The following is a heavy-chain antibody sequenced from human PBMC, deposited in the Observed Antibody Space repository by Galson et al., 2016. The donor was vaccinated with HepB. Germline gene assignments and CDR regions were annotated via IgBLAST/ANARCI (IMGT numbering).Heavy chain of an antibody. CDR3: ARDEGGYNGYDSYYFDF. Sequence: SLRLSCATSGFTFNSHSLHWARQAPGTGLEWVAVISHDGTNIYYAASVRGRFTIYRDNSNNTLSLQMNSLRPEDTAVYHCARDEGGYNGYDSYYFDFWGQGTLVTVSS. CDR1: GFTFNSHS. D-gene: IGHD5-12*01. J-gene: IGHJ4*02. V-gene: IGHV3-30-3*01. CDR2: ISHDGTNI.